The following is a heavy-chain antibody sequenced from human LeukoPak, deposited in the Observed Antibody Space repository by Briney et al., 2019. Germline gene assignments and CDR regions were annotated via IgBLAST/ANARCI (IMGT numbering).Heavy chain of an antibody. CDR2: IYYSGST. CDR1: GGSISSGGYY. CDR3: ARDPRTSRGNWFDP. V-gene: IGHV4-31*03. J-gene: IGHJ5*02. Sequence: SQTLSLTRTVSGGSISSGGYYWSWIRQHPGKGLEWIGYIYYSGSTYYNPSLKSRVTISVDTSKNQFSLKLSSVTAADTAVYYCARDPRTSRGNWFDPWGQGTLVTVSS. D-gene: IGHD2-2*01.